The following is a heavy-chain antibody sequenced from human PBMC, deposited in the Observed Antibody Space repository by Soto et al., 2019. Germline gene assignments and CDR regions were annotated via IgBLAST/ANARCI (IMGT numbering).Heavy chain of an antibody. Sequence: SETLSLTCTVSGGSISSSSYYWGWIRQPPGKGLEWIGSIYYSGSTYYNPSLKSRVTISVDTSKNQFSLKLSSVTAADTAVYYCASASSLLWFGELLNPAYYYYMDVWGKGTTVTVSS. CDR2: IYYSGST. V-gene: IGHV4-39*01. CDR1: GGSISSSSYY. D-gene: IGHD3-10*01. J-gene: IGHJ6*03. CDR3: ASASSLLWFGELLNPAYYYYMDV.